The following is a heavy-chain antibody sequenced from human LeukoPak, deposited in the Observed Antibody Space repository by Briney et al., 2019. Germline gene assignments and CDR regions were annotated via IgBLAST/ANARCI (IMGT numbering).Heavy chain of an antibody. CDR2: IYYSGST. V-gene: IGHV4-59*01. Sequence: SETLSLACTVSGGSISSYYWSWIRQPPGKGLEWIGYIYYSGSTNYNPSLKSRVIISVDTSKNQFSLKLSSVTAADTAVYYCARGILDYYDSSGQISYYFDYWGQGTLVTVSS. CDR3: ARGILDYYDSSGQISYYFDY. CDR1: GGSISSYY. D-gene: IGHD3-22*01. J-gene: IGHJ4*02.